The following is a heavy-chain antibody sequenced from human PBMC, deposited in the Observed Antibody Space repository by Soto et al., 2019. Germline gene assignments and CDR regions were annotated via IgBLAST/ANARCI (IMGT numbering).Heavy chain of an antibody. Sequence: SQTLSLTCAISGDSVSSNSAAWNWIRQSPSRGLEWLGRTYYRSKWYNDYAVSVKSRITINPDTSKNQFSLQLNSVTPEDTAVYYFARGRAYYDSSGYFDYWGQGTLVTVSS. CDR3: ARGRAYYDSSGYFDY. D-gene: IGHD3-22*01. CDR2: TYYRSKWYN. CDR1: GDSVSSNSAA. J-gene: IGHJ4*02. V-gene: IGHV6-1*01.